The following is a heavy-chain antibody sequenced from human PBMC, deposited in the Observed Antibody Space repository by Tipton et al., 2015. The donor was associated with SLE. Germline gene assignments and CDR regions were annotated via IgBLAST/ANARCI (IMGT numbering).Heavy chain of an antibody. CDR1: GGSISSSSYY. Sequence: LRLSCTVSGGSISSSSYYWGWIRQPPGKGLEWIGSIYYSGSTYYNPSLKSRVTISVDTSKNQFSLKLSSVAAADTAVYYCASGFNFYFDYWGQGTLVTVSS. CDR2: IYYSGST. CDR3: ASGFNFYFDY. J-gene: IGHJ4*02. V-gene: IGHV4-39*07. D-gene: IGHD1-1*01.